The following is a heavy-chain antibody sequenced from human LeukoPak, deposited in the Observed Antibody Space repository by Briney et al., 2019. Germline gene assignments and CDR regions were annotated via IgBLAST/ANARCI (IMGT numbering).Heavy chain of an antibody. CDR3: ARESPTYYYDTSGPGFDY. Sequence: PSETLSLTCAVSGYSISSGYYWGWIRQPPGKGLEWIGSIYHSGSTYYNPSLKSRVTISVDTSKNQFSLKLSSVTAADTAVYYCARESPTYYYDTSGPGFDYWGQGTLVTVSS. D-gene: IGHD3-22*01. J-gene: IGHJ4*02. V-gene: IGHV4-38-2*02. CDR1: GYSISSGYY. CDR2: IYHSGST.